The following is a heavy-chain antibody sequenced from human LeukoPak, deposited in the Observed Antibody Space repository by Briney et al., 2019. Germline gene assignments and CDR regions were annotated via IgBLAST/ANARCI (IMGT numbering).Heavy chain of an antibody. Sequence: GSLRLSCLTSGFTLSTNAMSWVRQAPGKGLEWISGISGSGASTYYADSVKGRFTISRDDSRNTLYLQMNSLRGDDTAVYYCAKDVGKWESLHFFDYWGQGTLVTVSS. CDR1: GFTLSTNA. CDR3: AKDVGKWESLHFFDY. D-gene: IGHD1-26*01. J-gene: IGHJ4*02. V-gene: IGHV3-23*01. CDR2: ISGSGAST.